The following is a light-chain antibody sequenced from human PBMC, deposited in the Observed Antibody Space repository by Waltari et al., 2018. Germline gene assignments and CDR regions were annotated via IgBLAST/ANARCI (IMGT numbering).Light chain of an antibody. Sequence: SYELTQPPSVSVSPGQTARITCSGDALPKQYSFWYQQRSGQAPVVVIYKDTERPSGCPERFSGSSSGTRVTLTISGVQAEDEADYYCQSTDNSGTYVVFGGGTKLTVL. CDR2: KDT. V-gene: IGLV3-25*03. CDR1: ALPKQY. J-gene: IGLJ2*01. CDR3: QSTDNSGTYVV.